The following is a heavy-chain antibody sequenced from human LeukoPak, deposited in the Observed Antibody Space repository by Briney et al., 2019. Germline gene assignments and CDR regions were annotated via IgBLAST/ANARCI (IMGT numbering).Heavy chain of an antibody. V-gene: IGHV3-30*03. D-gene: IGHD4-17*01. CDR3: ARLHSDYGDYWAGSGYYYYGMDV. CDR1: GFTFSGYT. J-gene: IGHJ6*02. CDR2: ISYDESNK. Sequence: GGSLRLSCAASGFTFSGYTMHWVRQAPGKGLQWVALISYDESNKYYADSVKGRFTISRDNSKNTLYLQINSLRAEDTAVYYCARLHSDYGDYWAGSGYYYYGMDVWGQGTTVTVSS.